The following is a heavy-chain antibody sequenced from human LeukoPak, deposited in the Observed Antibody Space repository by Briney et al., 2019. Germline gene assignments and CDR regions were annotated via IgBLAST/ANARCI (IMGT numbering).Heavy chain of an antibody. CDR1: GGSISSGSYF. Sequence: SETLSLTCTVSGGSISSGSYFWSWIRQPAGKGLEWIGRIYTSGSTNYNPSLKSRVTISVDTSKNQFSLKLSSVTAADTAVYYCARVSSSWYQDWYFDLWGRGTVVTVSS. CDR2: IYTSGST. J-gene: IGHJ2*01. CDR3: ARVSSSWYQDWYFDL. V-gene: IGHV4-61*02. D-gene: IGHD6-13*01.